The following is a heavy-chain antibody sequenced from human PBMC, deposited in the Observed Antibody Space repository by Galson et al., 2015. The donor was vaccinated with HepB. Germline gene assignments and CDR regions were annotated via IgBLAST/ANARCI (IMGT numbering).Heavy chain of an antibody. V-gene: IGHV4-39*01. CDR3: ARHIGGRYCSGGSCYGEGWFDP. Sequence: SETLSLTCTVSGGSISSSSYYWGWIRQPPGKGLEWIGSIYYSGSTYYNPSLKSRVTISVDTSKNQFSLKLSSVTAADTAVYYCARHIGGRYCSGGSCYGEGWFDPWGQGTLVTVSS. CDR1: GGSISSSSYY. D-gene: IGHD2-15*01. CDR2: IYYSGST. J-gene: IGHJ5*02.